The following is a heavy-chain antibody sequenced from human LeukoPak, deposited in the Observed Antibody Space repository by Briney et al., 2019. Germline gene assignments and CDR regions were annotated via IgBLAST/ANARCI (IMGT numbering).Heavy chain of an antibody. J-gene: IGHJ6*03. Sequence: GGSLRLSCAASGFSFSSYGMSWVRQAAGKGLEWVSAISGSGGSTYYADSVKGRFTISRDNSKNTLYLQMNSLRAEDTAVYYCAKAGPRYYYGSGSHYYYMDVWGKGTTVTISS. V-gene: IGHV3-23*01. CDR3: AKAGPRYYYGSGSHYYYMDV. D-gene: IGHD3-10*01. CDR2: ISGSGGST. CDR1: GFSFSSYG.